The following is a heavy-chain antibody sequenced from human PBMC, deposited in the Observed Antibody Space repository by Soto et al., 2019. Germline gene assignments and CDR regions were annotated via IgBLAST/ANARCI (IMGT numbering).Heavy chain of an antibody. CDR1: GGSISSYY. CDR3: ARDRPDILTGYYVGPPTYVMDV. V-gene: IGHV4-59*01. CDR2: IYYSGST. D-gene: IGHD3-9*01. Sequence: SETLSLTCTVSGGSISSYYWSWIRQPPGKGLEWIGYIYYSGSTNYNPSLKSRVTISVDTSKNQLSLKLSSVTAADTAVYYCARDRPDILTGYYVGPPTYVMDVWGQGTTVTCSS. J-gene: IGHJ6*02.